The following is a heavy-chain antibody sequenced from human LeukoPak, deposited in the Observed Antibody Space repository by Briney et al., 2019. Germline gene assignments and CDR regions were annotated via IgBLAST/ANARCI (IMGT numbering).Heavy chain of an antibody. J-gene: IGHJ5*02. Sequence: SVKVSCKASGYTFTSYDINWVRQAPGQGLEWMGGIIPIFGTANYAQKFQGRVTITADESTSTAYMELSSLRSEDTAVYYCAREGFYDFWSGFWFDPWGQGTLVTVSS. CDR1: GYTFTSYD. V-gene: IGHV1-69*13. CDR2: IIPIFGTA. CDR3: AREGFYDFWSGFWFDP. D-gene: IGHD3-3*01.